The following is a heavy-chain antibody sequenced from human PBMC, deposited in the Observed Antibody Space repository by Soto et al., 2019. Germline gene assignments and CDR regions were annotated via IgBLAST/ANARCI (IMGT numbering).Heavy chain of an antibody. CDR3: ARNRGDYYSGMDV. CDR2: IYSSDNT. J-gene: IGHJ6*02. V-gene: IGHV3-53*01. Sequence: GGSLRLSCAASGFTFSSYSMNWVRQAPGKGQEWVSVIYSSDNTYYADSLKGRFTISRDNSKNTLYLQMNSLRAEDTAVYYCARNRGDYYSGMDVWGQGTTVTVSS. CDR1: GFTFSSYS. D-gene: IGHD3-16*01.